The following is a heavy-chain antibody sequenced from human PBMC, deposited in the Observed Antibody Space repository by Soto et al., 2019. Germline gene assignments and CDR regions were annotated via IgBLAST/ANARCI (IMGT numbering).Heavy chain of an antibody. V-gene: IGHV1-46*01. CDR3: AKEGAE. CDR1: GYNFINNY. Sequence: QVQLVQSGAEVKNPGASVKSSCTASGYNFINNYIYWVRQAPGQGLEYMGLIYLSGGNTKYAQKFKDRVTMTRDTSTNTVYLELTSLRFDDTAMFYCAKEGAEWGQGTLVTVSS. J-gene: IGHJ4*02. CDR2: IYLSGGNT.